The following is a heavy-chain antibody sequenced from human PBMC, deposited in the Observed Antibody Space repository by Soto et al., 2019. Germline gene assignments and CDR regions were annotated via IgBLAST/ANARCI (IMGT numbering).Heavy chain of an antibody. CDR1: GGSFSGYY. J-gene: IGHJ6*02. Sequence: SETLSLTCAVYGGSFSGYYWSWIRQPPGKGLEWIGEINHSGSTNYNPSLKSRVTISVDTSKNQFSLKLSSVTAADTAVYYCARTATVATSYYYYGMDVWGQGTTVTVSS. CDR2: INHSGST. D-gene: IGHD4-17*01. CDR3: ARTATVATSYYYYGMDV. V-gene: IGHV4-34*01.